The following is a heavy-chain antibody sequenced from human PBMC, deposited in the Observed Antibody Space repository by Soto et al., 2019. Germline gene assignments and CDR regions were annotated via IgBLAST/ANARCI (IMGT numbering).Heavy chain of an antibody. CDR2: VIPILGTA. CDR3: ARLGHHGH. CDR1: GGSLRNSV. V-gene: IGHV1-69*01. Sequence: QVQMVQSGAEVKKPGSSVKVSCTASGGSLRNSVISWVRQAPAQRLEWMGGVIPILGTANYAQKFQGRVTMTAEEATSTAYMDLSSLRTDDTAVYYCARLGHHGHWGTGTLVIVSS. J-gene: IGHJ4*02.